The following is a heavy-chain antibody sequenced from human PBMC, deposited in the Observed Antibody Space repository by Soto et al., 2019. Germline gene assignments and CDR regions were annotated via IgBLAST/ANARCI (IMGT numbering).Heavy chain of an antibody. CDR2: IYYSGST. CDR1: GGSISSYY. CDR3: ARVVTSDASDI. Sequence: PSETLSLTCTVSGGSISSYYWSWIRQPPGKGLEWIGYIYYSGSTNHNPSLKSRVTISVDTSKNQFSLKLSSVTAADTAVYYCARVVTSDASDIWGQGTMVTVSS. J-gene: IGHJ3*02. D-gene: IGHD2-15*01. V-gene: IGHV4-59*01.